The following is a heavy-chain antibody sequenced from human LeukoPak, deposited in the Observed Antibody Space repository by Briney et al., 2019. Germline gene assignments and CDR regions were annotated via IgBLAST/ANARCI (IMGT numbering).Heavy chain of an antibody. V-gene: IGHV3-30*02. CDR3: AKDGTVVVPAAMYYYYMDV. D-gene: IGHD2-2*01. Sequence: GGSLRLSCAASGFTFSSYGMHWVRQAPGKGLEWVASIRYDGSNKYYADSAKGRFTISRDNSKNTLYLQMNSLRAEDTAVYYCAKDGTVVVPAAMYYYYMDVWGKGTTVTVSS. J-gene: IGHJ6*03. CDR2: IRYDGSNK. CDR1: GFTFSSYG.